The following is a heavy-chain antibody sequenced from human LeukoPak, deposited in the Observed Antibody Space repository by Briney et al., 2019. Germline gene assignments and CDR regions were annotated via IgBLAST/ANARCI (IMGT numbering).Heavy chain of an antibody. CDR1: GFTFSSYE. CDR2: IYYSGST. D-gene: IGHD3-10*01. V-gene: IGHV4-59*01. CDR3: ARVGSVAGSGVPFDI. Sequence: PGGSLRLSCAASGFTFSSYEMNWIRQPPGKGLEWIGYIYYSGSTNYNPSLKSRVTISVDTSKNQFSLKLSSVTAADTAVYYCARVGSVAGSGVPFDIWGQGTMVTVSS. J-gene: IGHJ3*02.